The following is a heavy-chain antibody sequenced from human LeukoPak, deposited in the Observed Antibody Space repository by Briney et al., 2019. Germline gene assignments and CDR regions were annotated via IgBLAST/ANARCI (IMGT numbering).Heavy chain of an antibody. CDR1: GYTFTSYG. CDR3: ARAAPHHYDSSGYYDY. J-gene: IGHJ4*02. CDR2: ISAYNGNT. V-gene: IGHV1-18*01. Sequence: HGASVKVSCKASGYTFTSYGISWVRQAPGQGLEWMGWISAYNGNTNYAQKLQGRVTMTTDTSTSTAYMELRSLRSDDTAVYYCARAAPHHYDSSGYYDYWGQGTLVTVSS. D-gene: IGHD3-22*01.